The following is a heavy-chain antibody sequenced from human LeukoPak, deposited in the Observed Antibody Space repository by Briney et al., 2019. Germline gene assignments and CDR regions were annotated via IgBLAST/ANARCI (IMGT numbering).Heavy chain of an antibody. J-gene: IGHJ4*02. CDR3: AKGGWGTVLDY. CDR1: GFTFSSYA. D-gene: IGHD3-16*01. V-gene: IGHV3-23*01. CDR2: ISGSGGST. Sequence: PGGSLRLSCAASGFTFSSYAMSWVRQAPGKGLEWVSAISGSGGSTYYSDSVKGRFTISRDNSENTLYLQLNSLRAEDTAVYYCAKGGWGTVLDYWGQGTLVTVS.